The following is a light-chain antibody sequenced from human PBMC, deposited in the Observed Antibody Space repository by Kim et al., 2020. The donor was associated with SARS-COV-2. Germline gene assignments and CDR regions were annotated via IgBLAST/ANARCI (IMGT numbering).Light chain of an antibody. CDR3: SSYTTSANPVLV. V-gene: IGLV2-18*02. Sequence: QSAPAQPPSVSGSLGQSVTISCTGTSSDVGSNNRVSWYQQSPGTAPKLIIFEVTNRPSGVPDRFSGSKTGNTATLTISWLHTEDEADYYCSSYTTSANPVLVFGRGTQLTVL. CDR2: EVT. CDR1: SSDVGSNNR. J-gene: IGLJ3*02.